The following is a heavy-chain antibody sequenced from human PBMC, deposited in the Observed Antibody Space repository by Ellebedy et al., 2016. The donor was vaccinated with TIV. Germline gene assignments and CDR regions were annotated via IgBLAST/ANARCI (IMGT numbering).Heavy chain of an antibody. CDR1: GGSFSGHY. V-gene: IGHV4-34*01. D-gene: IGHD2-8*02. CDR2: INDSGTT. J-gene: IGHJ4*02. Sequence: MPSETLSLTCAAYGGSFSGHYWSWIRQPPGKGPEWIGEINDSGTTKYNPSLVSRVTISLDMPKNQFSLKLTSVTAADTAVYYCARDIVSTGGFWDYWGQGTLVTVSS. CDR3: ARDIVSTGGFWDY.